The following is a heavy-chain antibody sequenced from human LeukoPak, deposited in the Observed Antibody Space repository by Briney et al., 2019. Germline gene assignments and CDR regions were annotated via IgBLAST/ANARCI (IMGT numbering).Heavy chain of an antibody. J-gene: IGHJ4*02. D-gene: IGHD4-11*01. Sequence: GRSLRLSCAASGFTFSSYGMHWVRQAPGKGLEWVAVIWYDGSNKYYADSVKGRFTISRDNSKNTLYLQMNSLRAEDTAVYYCAKDFGQKTTVTTLGGYWGQGTLVTVSS. CDR2: IWYDGSNK. V-gene: IGHV3-33*06. CDR3: AKDFGQKTTVTTLGGY. CDR1: GFTFSSYG.